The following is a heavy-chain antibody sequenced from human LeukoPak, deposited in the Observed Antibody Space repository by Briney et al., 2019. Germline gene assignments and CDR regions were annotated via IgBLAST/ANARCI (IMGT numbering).Heavy chain of an antibody. CDR3: ARHWEAAAGSDAFDI. J-gene: IGHJ3*02. CDR2: IYYSGST. D-gene: IGHD6-13*01. CDR1: GGSISSYY. Sequence: PSETLSLTCTVSGGSISSYYWSWIRQPPGKGLEWIGYIYYSGSTNYNPSLKSRVTISVDTSKNQFSLKLSSVTAADTAVYYCARHWEAAAGSDAFDIWGQGTMVTVSS. V-gene: IGHV4-59*08.